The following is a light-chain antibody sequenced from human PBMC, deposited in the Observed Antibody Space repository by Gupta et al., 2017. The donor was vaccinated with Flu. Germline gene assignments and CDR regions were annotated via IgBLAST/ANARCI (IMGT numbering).Light chain of an antibody. CDR2: EIS. V-gene: IGLV2-23*02. J-gene: IGLJ3*02. CDR1: SSDVWRCIV. CDR3: CSDAGRSAFAV. Sequence: ICCTETSSDVWRCIVVSEYQQHPGKTTNLMIYEISNKPSGLSNRVSGSKYGNTAAITTSGLQAEDEADYYCCSDAGRSAFAVFGGGTKLTVL.